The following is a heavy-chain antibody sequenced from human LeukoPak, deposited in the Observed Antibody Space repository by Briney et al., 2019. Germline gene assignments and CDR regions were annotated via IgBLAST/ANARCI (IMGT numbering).Heavy chain of an antibody. CDR1: GFTFSSYG. Sequence: PGGSLRLSCAASGFTFSSYGMHWVRQAPGEGLEWVAVISYDGSNKYYAGSVKGRFTISRDNSKNTLYLQMNSLRAEDTAVYYCANPINYDILTGHSDDAFDIWGQGTMVTVSS. CDR3: ANPINYDILTGHSDDAFDI. CDR2: ISYDGSNK. D-gene: IGHD3-9*01. V-gene: IGHV3-30*18. J-gene: IGHJ3*02.